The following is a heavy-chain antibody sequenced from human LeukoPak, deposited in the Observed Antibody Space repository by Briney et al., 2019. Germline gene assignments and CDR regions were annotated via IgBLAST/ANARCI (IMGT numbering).Heavy chain of an antibody. CDR1: GFTFSDYY. Sequence: GGSLRLSCATSGFTFSDYYMSWIRQAPGKGLEWVSYISSSGTYINSADSVKGRFAISRDYPKNSLYLQMSSLRAEDTAVYYCARQGGDILTGYLDYWGQGTLVTVSS. D-gene: IGHD3-9*01. CDR2: ISSSGTYI. J-gene: IGHJ4*02. V-gene: IGHV3-11*03. CDR3: ARQGGDILTGYLDY.